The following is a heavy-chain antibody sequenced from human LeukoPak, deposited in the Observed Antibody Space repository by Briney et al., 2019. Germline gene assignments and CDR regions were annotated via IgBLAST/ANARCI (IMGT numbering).Heavy chain of an antibody. Sequence: PGGSLRLSCAASGFTVSNNYMSWVRQAPGKGLEWVSVIYGGGSTYYADSVKGRFTISRDNSKNTLYLQMNSLRAEDTAVYYCARSLSLAASAPGYWGQGTLVTVSS. D-gene: IGHD6-19*01. CDR1: GFTVSNNY. CDR3: ARSLSLAASAPGY. J-gene: IGHJ4*02. V-gene: IGHV3-53*01. CDR2: IYGGGST.